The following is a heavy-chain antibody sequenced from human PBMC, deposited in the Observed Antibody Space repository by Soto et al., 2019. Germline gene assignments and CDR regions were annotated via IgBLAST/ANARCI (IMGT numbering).Heavy chain of an antibody. V-gene: IGHV4-61*08. CDR1: GGSAISGDYY. CDR2: IYYSGST. Sequence: SETLSLTCTVSGGSAISGDYYFICIRQPPWNGLEWIGYIYYSGSTNYNPSLKSRVTISVDTSKNQFSLKLSSVTAADTAVYYCARLRIYYDSSRGTVYAFDMWGQGTMVTVSS. D-gene: IGHD3-22*01. J-gene: IGHJ3*02. CDR3: ARLRIYYDSSRGTVYAFDM.